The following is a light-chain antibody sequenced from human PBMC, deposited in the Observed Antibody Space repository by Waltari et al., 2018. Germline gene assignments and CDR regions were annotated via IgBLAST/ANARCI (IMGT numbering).Light chain of an antibody. J-gene: IGLJ2*01. V-gene: IGLV2-14*01. CDR1: SLHIGGYTL. Sequence: QAALTQSPSVSGSPGQSVTMSFPATSLHIGGYTLVTWYQQHPGKAPKLMIYEVSNRPSGVSDRFSGSKSGSTASLIISGLQAEDEADYYCSSYTSSSTFLFGGGTRLTVL. CDR2: EVS. CDR3: SSYTSSSTFL.